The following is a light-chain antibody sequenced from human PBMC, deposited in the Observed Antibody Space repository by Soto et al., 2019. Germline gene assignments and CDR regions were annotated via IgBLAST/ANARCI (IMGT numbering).Light chain of an antibody. V-gene: IGLV2-14*01. CDR3: SSYTTSTTLRV. CDR1: SSDVGGYNY. Sequence: QSVLTQPASVYGSPGQSITISCTGTSSDVGGYNYVSWYQQHPGKAPKLMIYEVTNRPSGVSNRFSGSKSGNTASLTISGLQAEDEADYYCSSYTTSTTLRVFGGGTKLTVL. CDR2: EVT. J-gene: IGLJ3*02.